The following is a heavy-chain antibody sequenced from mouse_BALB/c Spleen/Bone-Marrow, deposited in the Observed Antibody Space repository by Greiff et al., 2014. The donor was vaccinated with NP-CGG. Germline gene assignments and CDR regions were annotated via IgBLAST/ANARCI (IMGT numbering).Heavy chain of an antibody. CDR2: IWAGGST. D-gene: IGHD2-4*01. V-gene: IGHV2-9*02. CDR3: ASMITTAWFAY. CDR1: GFSLTSYG. J-gene: IGHJ3*01. Sequence: QVQLQQPGPGLVAPSQILSITCTVSGFSLTSYGVHWVRQPPGKGLEWLGVIWAGGSTNYNSALMSRLSISKDNSKSQVFLKMNSLQTDDTAMYYCASMITTAWFAYWGQGTLVTVSA.